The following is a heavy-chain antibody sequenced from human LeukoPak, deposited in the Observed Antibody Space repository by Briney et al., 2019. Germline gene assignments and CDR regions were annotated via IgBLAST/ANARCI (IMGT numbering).Heavy chain of an antibody. CDR2: IGSGGGST. Sequence: PGGSLRLSCAASGFTFSSYALTWVRQAPGKGLEWVSSIGSGGGSTYYADSVKGRFTISRDNSKNTVYLQMNSLRAEDTAAYYCAKDDYGDFLFDYWGQGTLVTVSS. J-gene: IGHJ4*02. CDR3: AKDDYGDFLFDY. CDR1: GFTFSSYA. V-gene: IGHV3-23*01. D-gene: IGHD4-17*01.